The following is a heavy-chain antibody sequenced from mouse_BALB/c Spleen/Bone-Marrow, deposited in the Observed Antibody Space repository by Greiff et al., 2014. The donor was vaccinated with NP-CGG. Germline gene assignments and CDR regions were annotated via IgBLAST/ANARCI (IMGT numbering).Heavy chain of an antibody. CDR3: ARYRLGTYFDY. CDR1: GFNIKDTY. D-gene: IGHD2-14*01. J-gene: IGHJ2*01. Sequence: VQLQQSGAELVKPGASVKLSCTASGFNIKDTYMHWVKQRPEQGLEWIGRIDPANGNTKYDPKFQGKATITADTSSNKAYLRLSSLTSEDTAVHYCARYRLGTYFDYWGQGTTLTVSS. V-gene: IGHV14-3*02. CDR2: IDPANGNT.